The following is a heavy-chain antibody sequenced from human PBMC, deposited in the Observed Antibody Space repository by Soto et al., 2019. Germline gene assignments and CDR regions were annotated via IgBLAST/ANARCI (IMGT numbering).Heavy chain of an antibody. V-gene: IGHV4-59*01. Sequence: SETLSLTCTVSGGSISSDYWSWIRQPPGKGLEWIGYIYYSGSTNYNPSLKSRVTISVDTSKNQFSLKLSSVTAADTAVYYCARVQDYYGSGSYYHYFDYWGQGTLVTVS. CDR3: ARVQDYYGSGSYYHYFDY. J-gene: IGHJ4*02. CDR2: IYYSGST. D-gene: IGHD3-10*01. CDR1: GGSISSDY.